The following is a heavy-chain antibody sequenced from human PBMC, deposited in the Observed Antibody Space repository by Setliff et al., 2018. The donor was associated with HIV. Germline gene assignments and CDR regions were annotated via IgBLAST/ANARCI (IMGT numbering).Heavy chain of an antibody. Sequence: SETLSLTCAVYGGSFSAYYWSWIRQPPGKGLEWIGEINHSGSSNYNPSLKSRVTISVDTSKNQFSLKLSSLTATDTAMYYCARGKVLTAVYYYYYMDVWGKGTTVTVSS. D-gene: IGHD3-16*01. V-gene: IGHV4-34*01. CDR1: GGSFSAYY. CDR3: ARGKVLTAVYYYYYMDV. J-gene: IGHJ6*03. CDR2: INHSGSS.